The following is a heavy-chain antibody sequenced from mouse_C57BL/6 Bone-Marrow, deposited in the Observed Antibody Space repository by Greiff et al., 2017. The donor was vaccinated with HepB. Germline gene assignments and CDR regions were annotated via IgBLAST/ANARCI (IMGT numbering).Heavy chain of an antibody. J-gene: IGHJ2*01. CDR3: ARHDYSNDY. CDR1: GFTFSSYG. D-gene: IGHD2-5*01. CDR2: ISSGGSYT. Sequence: EVMLVESGGDLVKPGGSLKLSCAASGFTFSSYGMSWVRQTPDKRLEWVATISSGGSYTYYPDSVKGRFTISRDNAKNTLYLQMSSLKSEDTAMYYCARHDYSNDYWGQGTTLTVSS. V-gene: IGHV5-6*01.